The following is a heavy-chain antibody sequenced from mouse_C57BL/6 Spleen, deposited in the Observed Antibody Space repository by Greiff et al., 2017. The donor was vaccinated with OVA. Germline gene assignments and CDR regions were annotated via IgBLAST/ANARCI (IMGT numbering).Heavy chain of an antibody. V-gene: IGHV1-20*01. J-gene: IGHJ1*03. CDR1: GYSFTGYF. D-gene: IGHD1-1*01. CDR3: ARRKDYYGSEYFDV. CDR2: INPYNGDT. Sequence: EVQLKESGPELVKPGDSVKISCKASGYSFTGYFMNWVMQSHGKSLEWIGRINPYNGDTFYNQKFKGKATLTVDKSSSTAHMELRSLTSEDSAVYYCARRKDYYGSEYFDVWGTGTTVTVSS.